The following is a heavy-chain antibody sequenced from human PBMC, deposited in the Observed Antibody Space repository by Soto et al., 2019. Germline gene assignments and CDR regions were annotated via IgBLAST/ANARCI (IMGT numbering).Heavy chain of an antibody. Sequence: ASXKVSCKASGYTFTSYYMHWVRQAPGQGLEWMGWINNXSGGKXYAQKFKGWVXXTRDTYIXXDYMELRRMRSDDTAVYYCARAFHKGIYDAFDIWGQGTMVTVSS. CDR2: INNXSGGK. CDR1: GYTFTSYY. D-gene: IGHD5-12*01. V-gene: IGHV1-2*04. CDR3: ARAFHKGIYDAFDI. J-gene: IGHJ3*02.